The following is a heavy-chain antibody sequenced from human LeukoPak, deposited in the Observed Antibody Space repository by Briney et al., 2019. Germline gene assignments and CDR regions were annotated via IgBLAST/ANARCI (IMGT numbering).Heavy chain of an antibody. D-gene: IGHD3-22*01. V-gene: IGHV4-38-2*01. CDR2: IYYSGST. J-gene: IGHJ4*02. Sequence: GSLRLSCAASGFTFSSYAMSWVRQPPGKGLEWIGSIYYSGSTYYNPSLKSRVTISVDTSKNQFSLKLSSVTAADTAVYYCARIPDYYDSSGYPYWGQGTLVTVSS. CDR1: GFTFSSYA. CDR3: ARIPDYYDSSGYPY.